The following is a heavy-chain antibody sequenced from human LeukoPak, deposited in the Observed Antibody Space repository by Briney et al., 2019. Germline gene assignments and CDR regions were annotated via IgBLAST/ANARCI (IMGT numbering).Heavy chain of an antibody. CDR1: GFTFRDYT. Sequence: PGGSLRLSCAVSGFTFRDYTMNWVRQAPGKGLEWVSAISGSGGSTYYADSVKGRFTISRDNSKNTLYLQMNSLRAEDTAVYYCAKDYSSGWVNAFDFWGQGTMVTVSS. CDR2: ISGSGGST. V-gene: IGHV3-23*01. J-gene: IGHJ3*01. CDR3: AKDYSSGWVNAFDF. D-gene: IGHD6-19*01.